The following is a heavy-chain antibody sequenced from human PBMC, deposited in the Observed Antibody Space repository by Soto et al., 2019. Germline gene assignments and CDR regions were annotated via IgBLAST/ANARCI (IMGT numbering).Heavy chain of an antibody. J-gene: IGHJ4*02. CDR3: ARADYGDIVFEY. D-gene: IGHD4-17*01. Sequence: QITLKESGPTLVKPTQTLTLTCTFSGFSFITTGVGVGWVRQSPGKALEWLALIYWDDDKRYSPSLKSRRAITKDTSKNQVVLSMTNMDPVDTATYYCARADYGDIVFEYWGQGTLVTVSS. CDR1: GFSFITTGVG. V-gene: IGHV2-5*02. CDR2: IYWDDDK.